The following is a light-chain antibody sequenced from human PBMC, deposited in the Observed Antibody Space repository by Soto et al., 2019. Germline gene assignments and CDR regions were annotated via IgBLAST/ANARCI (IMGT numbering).Light chain of an antibody. J-gene: IGLJ2*01. V-gene: IGLV2-14*01. CDR1: SSDVGGYNY. CDR2: EVI. Sequence: QSVLTQPASVSGSPGQSITVSCTGTSSDVGGYNYVSWYQQHPGKAPKLIIYEVINRPSGISNRFSGSKSGNTASLTISGLQAEDEADYYCSSFTSRAGVVFGGGTQLTVL. CDR3: SSFTSRAGVV.